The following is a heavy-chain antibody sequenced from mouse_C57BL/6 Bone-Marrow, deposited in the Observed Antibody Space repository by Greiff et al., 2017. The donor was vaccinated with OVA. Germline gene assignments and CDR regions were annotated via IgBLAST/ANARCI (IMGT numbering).Heavy chain of an antibody. CDR3: ARDDGYYGGAMDY. Sequence: VQLQQSGPELVKPGASVKIPCKASGYTFTDYNMDWVKQSHGKSLEWIGDINPNNGGTIYNQKFKGKATLTVDKSSSTAYMELRSLTSEDTAVYYCARDDGYYGGAMDYWGQGTSVTVSS. CDR1: GYTFTDYN. V-gene: IGHV1-18*01. CDR2: INPNNGGT. D-gene: IGHD2-3*01. J-gene: IGHJ4*01.